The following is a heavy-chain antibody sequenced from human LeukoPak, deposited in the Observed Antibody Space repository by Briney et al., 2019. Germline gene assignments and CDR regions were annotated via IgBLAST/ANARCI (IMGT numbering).Heavy chain of an antibody. J-gene: IGHJ6*03. V-gene: IGHV4-34*01. Sequence: KAGGSLRLSCAASGFTFSSYSMNWVRQAPGKGLEWVGESNDSGGTNYNPSLKSRVTISADKSKNQVSLKLTSVTAADTAVYYCARLSVIVGAALEYYYYYMDVWGQGTTVTVSS. CDR2: SNDSGGT. CDR1: GFTFSSYS. D-gene: IGHD1-26*01. CDR3: ARLSVIVGAALEYYYYYMDV.